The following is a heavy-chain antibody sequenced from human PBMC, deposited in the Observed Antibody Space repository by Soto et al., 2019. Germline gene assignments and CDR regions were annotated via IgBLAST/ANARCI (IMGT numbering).Heavy chain of an antibody. V-gene: IGHV4-30-4*01. CDR1: GDYIHVGGYY. CDR2: IYYTGKT. J-gene: IGHJ5*02. CDR3: GRDLTSNANCIDP. D-gene: IGHD2-2*01. Sequence: SETLSLTCSVSGDYIHVGGYYWTWIRQRPGKGLEWMGYIYYTGKTYYNPSLESRLTMSVGRSKNQFSLRLTSVTAADTAVYFCGRDLTSNANCIDPWGQGTLVTVSS.